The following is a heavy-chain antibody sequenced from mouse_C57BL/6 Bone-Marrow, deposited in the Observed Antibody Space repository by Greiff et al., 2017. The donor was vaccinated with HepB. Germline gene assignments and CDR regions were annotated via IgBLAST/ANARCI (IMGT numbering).Heavy chain of an antibody. V-gene: IGHV1-81*01. CDR1: GYTFTSYG. J-gene: IGHJ2*01. CDR3: SKQVYDYDVLYYFDY. Sequence: QVQLQQSGAELARPGASVKLSCKASGYTFTSYGISWVKQRTGQGLEWIGEIYPRSGNTYYNEKFKGKATLTADKASSTAYMELRSLTSEDSAVYFCSKQVYDYDVLYYFDYCGQGTTLTVSS. CDR2: IYPRSGNT. D-gene: IGHD2-4*01.